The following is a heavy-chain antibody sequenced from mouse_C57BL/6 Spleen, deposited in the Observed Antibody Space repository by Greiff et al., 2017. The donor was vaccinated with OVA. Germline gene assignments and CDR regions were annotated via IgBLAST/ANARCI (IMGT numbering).Heavy chain of an antibody. V-gene: IGHV2-2*01. Sequence: QVQLQQSGPGLVQPSQSLSITCTVSGFSLTSYGVHWVRQSPGKGLEWLGVIWSGGSTDYNAAFISRLSISKDNSKSQVFFKMNSLQADDTAIYYCARNFENYDYDWFAYWGQGTLVTVSA. CDR3: ARNFENYDYDWFAY. CDR2: IWSGGST. J-gene: IGHJ3*01. CDR1: GFSLTSYG. D-gene: IGHD2-4*01.